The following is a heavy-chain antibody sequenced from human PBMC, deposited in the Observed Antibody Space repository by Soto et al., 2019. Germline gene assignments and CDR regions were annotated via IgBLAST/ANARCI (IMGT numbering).Heavy chain of an antibody. CDR1: GFTFRTYA. Sequence: EVQLLDSGGGLVQPGGSLRLSCAASGFTFRTYAMSWVRQAPGKGLEWVSTISDSGTTYYANSVKGRFTISRDNSRNTLDLQMNSVSVEDTAVYYCAKGGEGSCSRTSCLYFSDSWGQGTLVTVSS. D-gene: IGHD2-2*01. CDR3: AKGGEGSCSRTSCLYFSDS. V-gene: IGHV3-23*01. CDR2: ISDSGTT. J-gene: IGHJ5*02.